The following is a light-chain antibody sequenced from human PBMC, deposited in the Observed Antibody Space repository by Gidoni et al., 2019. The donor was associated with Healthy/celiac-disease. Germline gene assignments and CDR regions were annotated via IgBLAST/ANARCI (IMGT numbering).Light chain of an antibody. Sequence: EIVLTQSPATLSLSPGERATLSCRASQSVSSYLAWYQQKPGQAPRLLIYDASNRATGSPARFSGSGSGTDVTLTISSLEPEDFAVYYCQQRSNWPPDTFGQGTKLEIK. CDR1: QSVSSY. J-gene: IGKJ2*01. CDR3: QQRSNWPPDT. V-gene: IGKV3-11*01. CDR2: DAS.